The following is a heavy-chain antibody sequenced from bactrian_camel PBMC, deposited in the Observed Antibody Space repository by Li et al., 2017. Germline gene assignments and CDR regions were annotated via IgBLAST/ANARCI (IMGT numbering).Heavy chain of an antibody. CDR2: IYIGTGST. V-gene: IGHV3S40*01. D-gene: IGHD6*01. CDR1: GYTRSSKC. J-gene: IGHJ6*01. Sequence: VQLVESGGGSVQSGGSLTLSCVAPGYTRSSKCIGWFRQAPGKEREGVAAIYIGTGSTAYAEAVKGRFTITQDNAETTVYLQMDSLKPEDTGRCYCAADYVPENPGIEDRVRVAGCHTERLDFGFWGQGTQVTVS. CDR3: AADYVPENPGIEDRVRVAGCHTERLDFGF.